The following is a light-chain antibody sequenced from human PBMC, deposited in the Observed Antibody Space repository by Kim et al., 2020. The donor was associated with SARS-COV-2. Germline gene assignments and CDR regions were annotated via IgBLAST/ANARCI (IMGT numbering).Light chain of an antibody. CDR2: HDS. Sequence: SPDERATLSCGASQGFSSYYLAGYHEKRGLAPRLLIYHDSSRATGIPDRFSGSGSGTDFTLTISRLEPEDFAVYYCQQYGSSPITFGQGTRLEIK. CDR3: QQYGSSPIT. J-gene: IGKJ5*01. V-gene: IGKV3D-20*01. CDR1: QGFSSYY.